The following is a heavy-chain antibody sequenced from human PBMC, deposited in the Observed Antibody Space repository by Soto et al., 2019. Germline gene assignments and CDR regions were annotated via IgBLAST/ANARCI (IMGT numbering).Heavy chain of an antibody. CDR3: AKDRGGKNNWGSADAFDI. V-gene: IGHV3-23*01. CDR2: ISGSGGST. J-gene: IGHJ3*02. CDR1: GFTFSSYA. D-gene: IGHD7-27*01. Sequence: GESLKISCAASGFTFSSYAMSWVRQAPGKGLEWVSAISGSGGSTYYADSVKGRFTISRDNSKNTLYLQMNSLRAEDTAVYYCAKDRGGKNNWGSADAFDIWGQGTMVTVSS.